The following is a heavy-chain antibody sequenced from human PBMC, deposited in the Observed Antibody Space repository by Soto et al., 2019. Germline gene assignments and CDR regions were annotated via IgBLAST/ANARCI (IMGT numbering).Heavy chain of an antibody. CDR2: IIPIFGTA. J-gene: IGHJ4*02. CDR3: ARGVVVAAINPFRIPRYYFDY. CDR1: GGTFSSYA. Sequence: ASVKVSCKASGGTFSSYAISWVRQAPGQGLEWMGGIIPIFGTANYAQKFQGRVTITADESTSTAYMELSSLRSEDTAVYYCARGVVVAAINPFRIPRYYFDYWGQGTLVTVSS. D-gene: IGHD2-15*01. V-gene: IGHV1-69*13.